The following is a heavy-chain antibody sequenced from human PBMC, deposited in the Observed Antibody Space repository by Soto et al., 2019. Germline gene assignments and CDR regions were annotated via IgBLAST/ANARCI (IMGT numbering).Heavy chain of an antibody. CDR2: IWYDGSNK. CDR3: ARDVWSTTVTFRDYYGMDV. D-gene: IGHD4-17*01. CDR1: GFTFSSYG. V-gene: IGHV3-33*01. J-gene: IGHJ6*02. Sequence: PGGSLRLSCAASGFTFSSYGMHWVRLAPGKGLEWVAVIWYDGSNKYYADSVKGRFTISRDNSKNTLYLQMNSLRAEDTAVYYCARDVWSTTVTFRDYYGMDVWGQGTTVTVSS.